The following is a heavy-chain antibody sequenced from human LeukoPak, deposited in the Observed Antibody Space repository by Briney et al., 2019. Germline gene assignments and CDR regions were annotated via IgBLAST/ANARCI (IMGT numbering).Heavy chain of an antibody. CDR3: TTGGYRYGDDY. CDR1: GFTFNNAW. J-gene: IGHJ4*02. V-gene: IGHV3-15*07. Sequence: GGSLRLSCAASGFTFNNAWMNWVRQAPGKGLEWVGRFKSKTDGGTIDYAAPVKGRFTISRDDSKNTLYLQMNSLKTEDTAVYYCTTGGYRYGDDYWGQGTLITVSS. D-gene: IGHD5-18*01. CDR2: FKSKTDGGTI.